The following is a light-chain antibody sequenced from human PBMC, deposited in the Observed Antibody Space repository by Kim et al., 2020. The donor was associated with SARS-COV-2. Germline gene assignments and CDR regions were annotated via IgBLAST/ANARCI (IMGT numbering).Light chain of an antibody. CDR1: QSVSSSY. Sequence: LSPGETATLSCRARQSVSSSYLAWYQQKPGQAPRLLIYGASSRATGIPDRFSGSGSGTDFTLTISRLEPEDFAVYYCQQYGSSPYTFGQGTKLEIK. V-gene: IGKV3-20*01. CDR3: QQYGSSPYT. CDR2: GAS. J-gene: IGKJ2*01.